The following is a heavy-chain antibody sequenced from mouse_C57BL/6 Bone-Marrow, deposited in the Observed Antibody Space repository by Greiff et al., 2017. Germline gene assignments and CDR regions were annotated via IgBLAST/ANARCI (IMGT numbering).Heavy chain of an antibody. CDR1: GYTFTSYW. CDR2: IYPGSGST. CDR3: ERIDLLYYSNPLYAMDY. D-gene: IGHD2-5*01. Sequence: QVQLQQPGAELVKPGASVKMSCKASGYTFTSYWITWVKQRPGQGLEWIGDIYPGSGSTNYNEKFKSKATLTVDTSSSTAYMQLSSLTSEDSAVYYCERIDLLYYSNPLYAMDYWGQGTSVTVSS. V-gene: IGHV1-55*01. J-gene: IGHJ4*01.